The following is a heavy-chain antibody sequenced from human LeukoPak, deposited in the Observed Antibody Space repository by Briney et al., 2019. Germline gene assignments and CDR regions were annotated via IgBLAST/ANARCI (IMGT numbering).Heavy chain of an antibody. CDR2: IYYSGST. CDR1: GGSISSGGYY. V-gene: IGHV4-31*03. J-gene: IGHJ4*02. D-gene: IGHD1-26*01. Sequence: SQTLSLTCTVSGGSISSGGYYWSWIRQHPGKGLEWIGYIYYSGSTYYNPSLKSRVTISVDTSKNQFSLKLSSVTAADTAVYYCARDSGSYRYYFDYWGQGTLVTVSS. CDR3: ARDSGSYRYYFDY.